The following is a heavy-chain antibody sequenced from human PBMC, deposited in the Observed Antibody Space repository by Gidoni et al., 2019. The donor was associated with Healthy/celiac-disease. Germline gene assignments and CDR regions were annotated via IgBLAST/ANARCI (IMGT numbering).Heavy chain of an antibody. J-gene: IGHJ2*01. CDR1: GGSFSGYY. CDR2: INHSGST. Sequence: QVQLQQWGAGLLKPSETLSLTCAVYGGSFSGYYWSWIRQPPGKGLEWIGEINHSGSTNYNPSLKSRVTISVDTSKNQFSLKLSSVTAADTAVYYCARTYSSGWSRHRYFDLWGRGTLVTVSS. V-gene: IGHV4-34*01. CDR3: ARTYSSGWSRHRYFDL. D-gene: IGHD6-19*01.